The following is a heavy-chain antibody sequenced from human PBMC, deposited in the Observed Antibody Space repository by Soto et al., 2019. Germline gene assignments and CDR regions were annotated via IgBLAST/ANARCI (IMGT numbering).Heavy chain of an antibody. CDR2: IKQDGSEK. CDR1: GFSFRDYW. V-gene: IGHV3-7*01. D-gene: IGHD1-1*01. CDR3: ARGKDGRRAGTYYFDMDV. Sequence: GGSVRLSCAASGFSFRDYWVTWVRQAPGKGLDWVANIKQDGSEKYYLDSLKGRFTISRDNAKNSVYLLMNRLRAEDTAVYYCARGKDGRRAGTYYFDMDVWGKGTTVTVSS. J-gene: IGHJ6*03.